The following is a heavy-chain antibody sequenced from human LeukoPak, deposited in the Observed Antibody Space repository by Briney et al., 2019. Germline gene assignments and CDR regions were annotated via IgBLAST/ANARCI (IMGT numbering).Heavy chain of an antibody. CDR2: IIPIFGTA. V-gene: IGHV1-69*13. CDR3: ARVPDGTQSSI. CDR1: GGTFSSHA. D-gene: IGHD6-13*01. J-gene: IGHJ3*02. Sequence: GASVKVSCKASGGTFSSHAISWVRQAPGQGLEWMGGIIPIFGTANYAQKFQGRVTITADESTSTAYMELSSLRSEDTAVYYCARVPDGTQSSIWGQGTMVTVSS.